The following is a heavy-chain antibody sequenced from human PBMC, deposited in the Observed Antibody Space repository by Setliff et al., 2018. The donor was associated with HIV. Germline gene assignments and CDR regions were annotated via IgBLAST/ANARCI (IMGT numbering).Heavy chain of an antibody. D-gene: IGHD3-3*01. CDR1: NGSINYFF. CDR2: IHYTGTT. CDR3: ARSIVPVASGYYYFEY. Sequence: PSETLSLTCTISNGSINYFFWTWIRQPPGKRLEWIGDIHYTGTTNYNPSLKSRLTISVDTSKNQFSLRLSSVAAGDTAVYYCARSIVPVASGYYYFEYWGQGTLVTVSS. J-gene: IGHJ4*02. V-gene: IGHV4-59*08.